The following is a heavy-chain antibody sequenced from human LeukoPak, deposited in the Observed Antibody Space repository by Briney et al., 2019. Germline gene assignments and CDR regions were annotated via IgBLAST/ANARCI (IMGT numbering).Heavy chain of an antibody. V-gene: IGHV3-23*01. CDR2: ISGGGGSA. D-gene: IGHD3-22*01. CDR3: AKDRYQNYYDSSGYYSGH. J-gene: IGHJ4*02. Sequence: GGSLRLSCAASGFTFSSYAMSWVRQAPGKGLEWVSAISGGGGSAYYADSVKGRFTISRDNSKNTLYLQMNSLRAEDTAVYYCAKDRYQNYYDSSGYYSGHWGQGTLVTVSS. CDR1: GFTFSSYA.